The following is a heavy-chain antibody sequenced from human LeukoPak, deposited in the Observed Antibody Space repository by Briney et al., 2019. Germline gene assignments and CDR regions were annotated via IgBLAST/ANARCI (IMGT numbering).Heavy chain of an antibody. V-gene: IGHV1-69*01. CDR1: GGTFSDYV. J-gene: IGHJ4*02. CDR3: ARGGRYSSAWFFDL. Sequence: SVKVSCKASGGTFSDYVITWVRQAPGQGLEWMGGIITVSETTNYAQKFQGRVTFTADESTTTAYMELSSLRSEDTAVYYCARGGRYSSAWFFDLWGLGTLVTVSS. CDR2: IITVSETT. D-gene: IGHD6-19*01.